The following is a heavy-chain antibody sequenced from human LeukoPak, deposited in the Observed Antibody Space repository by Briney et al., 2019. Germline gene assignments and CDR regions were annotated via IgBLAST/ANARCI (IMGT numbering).Heavy chain of an antibody. CDR2: ISGGDGST. D-gene: IGHD1-26*01. V-gene: IGHV3-23*01. J-gene: IGHJ4*02. CDR3: AKDGGSYWGAIDS. Sequence: SGGSLRLSCAAPGFTFSSFAMNWVRQAPGKGLEWVSAISGGDGSTYYADSVKGRFTISRDNSKNTLFLQMNSLRAEDTAVYYCAKDGGSYWGAIDSWGQGTLVTVSS. CDR1: GFTFSSFA.